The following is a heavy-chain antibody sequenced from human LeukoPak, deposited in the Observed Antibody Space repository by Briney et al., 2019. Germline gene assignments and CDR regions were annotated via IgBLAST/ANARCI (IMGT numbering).Heavy chain of an antibody. D-gene: IGHD2-15*01. CDR2: MNPNRGNT. CDR1: GYTFTSYD. Sequence: ASVKVSCKASGYTFTSYDINWVRQATGQGREWMGWMNPNRGNTGYAQKSQGRVTMTMNNSISTSYMELSSLRSEHTAVYYCARGPGYCSGGSCYYYMDVWGKGTPVTVSS. CDR3: ARGPGYCSGGSCYYYMDV. V-gene: IGHV1-8*01. J-gene: IGHJ6*03.